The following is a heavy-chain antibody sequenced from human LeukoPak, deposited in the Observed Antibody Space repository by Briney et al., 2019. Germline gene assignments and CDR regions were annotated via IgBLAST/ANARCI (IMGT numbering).Heavy chain of an antibody. CDR2: INHSGST. Sequence: PSETLSLTCAVYGGSFSGYYWSWIRQPPGKGLEWIGEINHSGSTNYNPSLKSRVTISVDTSKNQFSLKLSSVTAADTAVYYCARGRTDIVATTRWKGGDYFDYWGQGTLVTVSS. V-gene: IGHV4-34*01. CDR3: ARGRTDIVATTRWKGGDYFDY. J-gene: IGHJ4*02. D-gene: IGHD5-12*01. CDR1: GGSFSGYY.